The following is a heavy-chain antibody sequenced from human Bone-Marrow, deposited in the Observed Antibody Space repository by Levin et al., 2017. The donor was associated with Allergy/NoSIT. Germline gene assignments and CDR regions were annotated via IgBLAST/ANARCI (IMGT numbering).Heavy chain of an antibody. CDR1: GGSISSGDYY. V-gene: IGHV4-30-4*01. CDR3: ARDPLSITIFGVVHLP. Sequence: PSETLSLTCTVSGGSISSGDYYWSWIRQPPGKGLEWIGYIYYSGSTYYNPSLKSRVTISVDTSKNQFSLKLSSVTAADTAVYYCARDPLSITIFGVVHLPWGQGTLVTVSS. D-gene: IGHD3-3*01. CDR2: IYYSGST. J-gene: IGHJ5*02.